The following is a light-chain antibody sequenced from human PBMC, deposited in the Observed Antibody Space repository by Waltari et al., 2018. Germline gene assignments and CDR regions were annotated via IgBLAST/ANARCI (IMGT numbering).Light chain of an antibody. CDR3: SSYAGSNNFVV. CDR1: SSDVGGYNY. V-gene: IGLV2-8*01. CDR2: EVS. Sequence: QSALTQPPSASGSPGQSVTIPCTGTSSDVGGYNYVSWYQQHPGKAPKLMIYEVSKRPSGVPDRFSGSKSGNTASLTVSGLQADDEADYYCSSYAGSNNFVVFGGGTKLTVL. J-gene: IGLJ2*01.